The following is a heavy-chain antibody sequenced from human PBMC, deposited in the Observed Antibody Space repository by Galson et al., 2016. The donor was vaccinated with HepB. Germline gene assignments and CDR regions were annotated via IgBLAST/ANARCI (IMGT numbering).Heavy chain of an antibody. Sequence: SLRLSCAASGFTFSEYYMSWVRQAPGKGLEWVAVIRYDGSNKYYADSVKGRFTISRDNSKNTLYLQMDSLRAEDTAVYYCARGVTIFGVVTNPSDVWGQGTTVTVSS. CDR3: ARGVTIFGVVTNPSDV. CDR1: GFTFSEYY. D-gene: IGHD3-3*01. V-gene: IGHV3-33*07. CDR2: IRYDGSNK. J-gene: IGHJ6*01.